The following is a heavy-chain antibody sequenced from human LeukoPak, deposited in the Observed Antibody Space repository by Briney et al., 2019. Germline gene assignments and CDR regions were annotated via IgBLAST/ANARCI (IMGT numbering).Heavy chain of an antibody. D-gene: IGHD1-26*01. CDR3: ARENSGSYREFDY. V-gene: IGHV4-4*07. CDR1: GGSISSYY. CDR2: IYTSGST. Sequence: SETLSLTCTVTGGSISSYYWSWIRQPAGKGLEWIGRIYTSGSTNYNASLKSRVSMSVDTSKNQFSLKLSSVTAADTAVFYCARENSGSYREFDYWGQGTLVTVSS. J-gene: IGHJ4*02.